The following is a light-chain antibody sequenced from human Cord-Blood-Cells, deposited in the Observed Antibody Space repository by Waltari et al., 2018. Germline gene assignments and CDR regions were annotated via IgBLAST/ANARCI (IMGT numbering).Light chain of an antibody. V-gene: IGLV2-14*01. CDR1: SSDVGGSNY. J-gene: IGLJ2*01. CDR2: EVS. CDR3: SSYTSSSTLV. Sequence: QSALTQPASVSGSPGQSITISCTGTSSDVGGSNYVSWYQQHPGKAPKLIIYEVSNRPSGVSNRFAGSKSGNTASLTISGLQAEDEADYYCSSYTSSSTLVFGGGTKLTVL.